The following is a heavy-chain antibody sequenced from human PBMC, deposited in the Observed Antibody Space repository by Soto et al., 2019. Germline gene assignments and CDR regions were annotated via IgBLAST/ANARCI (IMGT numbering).Heavy chain of an antibody. D-gene: IGHD2-2*01. Sequence: QVQLQQWGAGLLKPSETLSLTCAVYGGSFSGYYWSWIRQPPGKGLEWIGEINHSGSTNYNPSLKSRVNISVDTSKNQFSLKLSSVTAADTAVYYCARGTIVVVPAAAGGWFDPWGQGTLVTVSS. CDR1: GGSFSGYY. J-gene: IGHJ5*02. V-gene: IGHV4-34*01. CDR3: ARGTIVVVPAAAGGWFDP. CDR2: INHSGST.